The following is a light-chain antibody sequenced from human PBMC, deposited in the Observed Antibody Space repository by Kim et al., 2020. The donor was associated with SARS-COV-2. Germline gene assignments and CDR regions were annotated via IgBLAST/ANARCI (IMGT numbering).Light chain of an antibody. CDR3: QQRSNWPPALT. CDR2: DAA. J-gene: IGKJ4*01. V-gene: IGKV3-11*01. Sequence: PGERATLSCRASQSVSTYLAWYQQKPGQAPRLLIYDAANRATGIPDRFSGSGSGTDFTLTISSLESEDFAVYYCQQRSNWPPALTFGGGTKVYI. CDR1: QSVSTY.